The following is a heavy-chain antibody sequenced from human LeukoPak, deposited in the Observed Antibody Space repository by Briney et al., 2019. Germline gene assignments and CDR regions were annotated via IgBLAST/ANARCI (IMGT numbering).Heavy chain of an antibody. CDR3: AREGGFAFDI. J-gene: IGHJ3*02. D-gene: IGHD1-26*01. V-gene: IGHV3-66*01. CDR1: GFTFSSYS. Sequence: GGSLRLSCAASGFTFSSYSMSWVRQAPGKGLEWVSVIYSGGSTYYADSVEGRFTISRDNSKNTLYLQMNSLRAEDTAVYYCAREGGFAFDIWGQGTMVTVSS. CDR2: IYSGGST.